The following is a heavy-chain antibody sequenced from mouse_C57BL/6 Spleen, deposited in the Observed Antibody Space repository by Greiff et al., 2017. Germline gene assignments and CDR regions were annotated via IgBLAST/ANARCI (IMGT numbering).Heavy chain of an antibody. CDR3: AGTDGLRYWYFDV. D-gene: IGHD3-1*01. V-gene: IGHV1-54*01. Sequence: QVQLQQSGAELVRPGTSVKVSCKASGYAFTNYLIEWVKQRPGQGLEWIGVINPGSGGTNYNEKFKGKATLTADKSSSTAYMQLSSLTSEDSAVYFCAGTDGLRYWYFDVWGTGTPVTVSS. CDR2: INPGSGGT. CDR1: GYAFTNYL. J-gene: IGHJ1*03.